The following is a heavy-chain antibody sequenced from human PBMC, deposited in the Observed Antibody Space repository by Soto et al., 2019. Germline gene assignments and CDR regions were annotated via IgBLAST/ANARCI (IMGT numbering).Heavy chain of an antibody. V-gene: IGHV1-18*04. CDR2: ISAYNGNT. Sequence: ASVKVSCKSSGYTFTSYGISWVRQAPGQGLEWMGWISAYNGNTNYAQKLQGRVTMTTDTSTSTAYMELRSLRSDDTAVYYCARDGSAVAGPNWFDPWGQGTLVTVSS. CDR3: ARDGSAVAGPNWFDP. CDR1: GYTFTSYG. J-gene: IGHJ5*02. D-gene: IGHD6-19*01.